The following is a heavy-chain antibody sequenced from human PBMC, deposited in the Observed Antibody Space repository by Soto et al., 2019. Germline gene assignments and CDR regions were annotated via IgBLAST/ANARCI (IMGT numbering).Heavy chain of an antibody. CDR1: GFTFSSYS. CDR2: ISSSSSTI. J-gene: IGHJ4*02. CDR3: ARQYSSSWYHEKGTFDY. V-gene: IGHV3-48*01. D-gene: IGHD6-13*01. Sequence: GGSLRLSCAASGFTFSSYSMNWVRQAPGKGLEWVSYISSSSSTIYYADSVKGRFTISRDNAKNSLYLQMNSLRAGDTAVYYCARQYSSSWYHEKGTFDYWGQGTLVTVSS.